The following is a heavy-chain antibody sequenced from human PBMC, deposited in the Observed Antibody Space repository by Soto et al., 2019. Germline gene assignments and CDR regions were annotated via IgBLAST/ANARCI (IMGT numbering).Heavy chain of an antibody. CDR2: ISGSALST. V-gene: IGHV3-23*01. Sequence: GGSLRLSCAVSGLTFIDYPMDWVRQAPGKGLEWISRISGSALSTYYADSVKGRFTVSRDNSNNTLYLELSGLRGEDTAVYYCAKPQSGSYYAAFDVWGQGTMVTVSS. D-gene: IGHD1-26*01. CDR1: GLTFIDYP. CDR3: AKPQSGSYYAAFDV. J-gene: IGHJ3*01.